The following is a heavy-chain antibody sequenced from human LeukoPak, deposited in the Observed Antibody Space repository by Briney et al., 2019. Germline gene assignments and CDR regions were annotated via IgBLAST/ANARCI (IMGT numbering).Heavy chain of an antibody. V-gene: IGHV3-30-3*01. Sequence: PGGSLRLSCAASGFTFSSYAMHWVRQAPGKGLEWVAVISYDGSNKYYADSVKGRFTISRDNSKNTLYLQMNSLRAEDTAVYYCARGGTRYTSGWYYFDYWGQGTLVTVSS. CDR1: GFTFSSYA. J-gene: IGHJ4*02. CDR3: ARGGTRYTSGWYYFDY. CDR2: ISYDGSNK. D-gene: IGHD6-19*01.